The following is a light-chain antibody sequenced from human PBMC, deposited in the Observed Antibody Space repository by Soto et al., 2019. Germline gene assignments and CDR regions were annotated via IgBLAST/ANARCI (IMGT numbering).Light chain of an antibody. CDR1: SSDVGGYEF. CDR2: EVS. CDR3: SSYTSSSTLVL. J-gene: IGLJ2*01. V-gene: IGLV2-14*01. Sequence: QSALTQPASVSGSPGQSITISCTGTSSDVGGYEFVSWYQQHPGKAPKLIIFEVSNRPSGISNRFSGSNSGNTASLTISGLQAEDDADYYCSSYTSSSTLVLFGGGTKLTVL.